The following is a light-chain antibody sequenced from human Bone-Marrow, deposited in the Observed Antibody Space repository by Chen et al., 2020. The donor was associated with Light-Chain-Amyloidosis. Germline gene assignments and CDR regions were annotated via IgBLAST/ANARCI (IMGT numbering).Light chain of an antibody. CDR2: GNS. J-gene: IGLJ3*02. V-gene: IGLV1-40*01. CDR1: SSNIGAGYD. Sequence: QSVLTQPPSVSGAPGQRVTISCTGSSSNIGAGYDVHWYQQLPGTAPKLLIYGNSNRPSGVPDRFAGSKSGGSASLAISGLRSEDEADYYCAAWDDRLNGWVFGGGTKLTVL. CDR3: AAWDDRLNGWV.